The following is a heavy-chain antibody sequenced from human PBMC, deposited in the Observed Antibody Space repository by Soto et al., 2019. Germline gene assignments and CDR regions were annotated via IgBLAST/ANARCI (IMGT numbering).Heavy chain of an antibody. Sequence: TLSLTCTVSGDSISSGNKYWSWIRQPPGKGLEWIGYIFSSGTTYYNPSLKSRLTMSLDTSENQFSLKLNSLTDADTAVYYCARVPSPFDYYYAMDVWGQGTTVTVSS. CDR3: ARVPSPFDYYYAMDV. V-gene: IGHV4-30-4*01. CDR2: IFSSGTT. J-gene: IGHJ6*02. D-gene: IGHD3-16*01. CDR1: GDSISSGNKY.